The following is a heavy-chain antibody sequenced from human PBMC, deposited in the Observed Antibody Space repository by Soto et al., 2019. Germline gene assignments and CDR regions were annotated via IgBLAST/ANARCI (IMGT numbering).Heavy chain of an antibody. J-gene: IGHJ4*01. Sequence: GGSLRLSCGASGFTFSTYRMNWVRQAPGKGRECVSGISAGGGGTCYSDSVRGRFTISRDIAKNSVYLHMNGLRVEHTGVYYCAKDMVQWVETFDYRGHRILVTVSS. V-gene: IGHV3-23*01. CDR3: AKDMVQWVETFDY. CDR1: GFTFSTYR. D-gene: IGHD6-19*01. CDR2: ISAGGGGT.